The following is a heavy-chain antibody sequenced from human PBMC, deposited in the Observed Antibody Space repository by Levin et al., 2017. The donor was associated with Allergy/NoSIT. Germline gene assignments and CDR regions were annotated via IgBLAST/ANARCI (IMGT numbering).Heavy chain of an antibody. Sequence: PSETLSLTCTVPGGSISTSTYHWGWIRQPPGKGLEWIGSIYYRGNVYYSPSLESRVTLFVDTSNNHFSLKLRSVTAADTAMYYCARLFNGCPGDIWGQGTMVTVSS. CDR3: ARLFNGCPGDI. J-gene: IGHJ3*02. CDR2: IYYRGNV. CDR1: GGSISTSTYH. V-gene: IGHV4-39*02. D-gene: IGHD5-24*01.